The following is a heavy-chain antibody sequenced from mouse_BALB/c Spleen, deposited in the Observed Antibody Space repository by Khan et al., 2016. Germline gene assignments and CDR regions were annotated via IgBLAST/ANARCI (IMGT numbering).Heavy chain of an antibody. J-gene: IGHJ3*01. CDR2: IWAGGST. V-gene: IGHV2-9*02. Sequence: QMQLEESGPGLVAPSQSLSITCTVSGFSLTNSGVHWVRQPPRKGLDWLGVIWAGGSTDYNSALMSRLSITRDTTQNQVFLKMNSLQTEKTATYYCAREDQGFEALVASWGQGTLVTVSA. CDR3: AREDQGFEALVAS. CDR1: GFSLTNSG.